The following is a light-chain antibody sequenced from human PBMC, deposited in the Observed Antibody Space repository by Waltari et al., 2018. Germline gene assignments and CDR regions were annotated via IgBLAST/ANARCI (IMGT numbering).Light chain of an antibody. V-gene: IGKV3-20*01. CDR1: QTVRTTY. CDR3: QQYDISPLT. J-gene: IGKJ4*01. CDR2: GAS. Sequence: EIVLTQSPGTPSLSPGERATLSCRASQTVRTTYLAWYQQKPGQAPTLLIYGASSWATGIPDRFSGSGSGTDFSLTISSLEPEDFAVYYCQQYDISPLTFGGGTKVEIK.